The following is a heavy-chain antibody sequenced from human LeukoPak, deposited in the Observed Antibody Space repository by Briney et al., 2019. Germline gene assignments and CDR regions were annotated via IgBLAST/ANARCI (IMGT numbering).Heavy chain of an antibody. CDR3: ARDYYDTSGYFYGSNY. CDR1: GYTFTSYG. Sequence: ASVKVSCKASGYTFTSYGISWVRQAPGQGLEWMGWISAYNGNTNYAQKLQGRVTMNTDTSTSTAYMELRSLRSDDTAVYYCARDYYDTSGYFYGSNYWGQGTLVTVSS. V-gene: IGHV1-18*01. D-gene: IGHD3-22*01. J-gene: IGHJ4*02. CDR2: ISAYNGNT.